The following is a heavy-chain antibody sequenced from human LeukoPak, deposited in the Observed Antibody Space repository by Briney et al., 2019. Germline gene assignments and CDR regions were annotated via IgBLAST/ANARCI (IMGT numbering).Heavy chain of an antibody. V-gene: IGHV3-30*18. D-gene: IGHD3-10*01. CDR3: AKANSGSYYDY. Sequence: GRSLRLSCEASGFPFSTYGMHWVRQAPGKGLEWLAVITNDGSTQLYADSVKGRFTISRDNSKNTLFLQMNSLRGDDTAVYYCAKANSGSYYDYWGLGTLVTVSS. CDR2: ITNDGSTQ. J-gene: IGHJ4*02. CDR1: GFPFSTYG.